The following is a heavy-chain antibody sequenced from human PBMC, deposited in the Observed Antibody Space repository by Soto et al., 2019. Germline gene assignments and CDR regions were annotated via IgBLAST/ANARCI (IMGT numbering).Heavy chain of an antibody. D-gene: IGHD3-16*01. Sequence: PGGSLRLSCAASGFTFNIYAMTWVRQAPGKGREWVSAISSYGDITYYADSVKGRFTISRDNSKNTLYLQMDSLRADDTAVYYCVKSQLMATVMIHFDYWGQGTLVTVSS. V-gene: IGHV3-23*01. CDR2: ISSYGDIT. J-gene: IGHJ4*02. CDR1: GFTFNIYA. CDR3: VKSQLMATVMIHFDY.